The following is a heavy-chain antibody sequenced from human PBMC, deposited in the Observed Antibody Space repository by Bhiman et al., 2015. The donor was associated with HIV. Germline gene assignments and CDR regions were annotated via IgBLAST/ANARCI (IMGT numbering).Heavy chain of an antibody. CDR3: ARGYTYGHGRHGFDY. D-gene: IGHD5-18*01. CDR2: ISNTSPYI. V-gene: IGHV3-21*01. Sequence: EVQLVESGGSLVKPGGSLRLSCAASGFTFNTYSMNWVRRAPGKGLEWVSFISNTSPYIKYADSVKGRFTISRDNAKNSLYLQMNSLTVEDTAVYYCARGYTYGHGRHGFDYWGQGILVTASS. CDR1: GFTFNTYS. J-gene: IGHJ4*02.